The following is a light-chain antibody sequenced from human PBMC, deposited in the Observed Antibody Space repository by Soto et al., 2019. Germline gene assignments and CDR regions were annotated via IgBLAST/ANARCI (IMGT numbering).Light chain of an antibody. J-gene: IGKJ1*01. CDR3: QQYGSSPPWT. V-gene: IGKV3-20*01. Sequence: EIVFTQSPGPLSLSPGERATLSCRAIQSVSSSYLAWYQQKPGQAPRLLIYGASSRATGIPDRFSGSGSGTDFTLTISRLEPEDFAVHYCQQYGSSPPWTFGQGTKVDI. CDR2: GAS. CDR1: QSVSSSY.